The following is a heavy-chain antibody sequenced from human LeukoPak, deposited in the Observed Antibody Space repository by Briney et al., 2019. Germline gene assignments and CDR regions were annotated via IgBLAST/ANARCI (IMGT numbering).Heavy chain of an antibody. D-gene: IGHD4-11*01. Sequence: GESLKISCKGSGYSFTSYWIGWVRQMPGKGLEWMGIIYPSDSDTRYSPSFQGQVAISADKSISTSYLQWSSLKASDTAMYYCARQDSNYHADYWGQGTLVTVSS. CDR2: IYPSDSDT. CDR3: ARQDSNYHADY. V-gene: IGHV5-51*01. CDR1: GYSFTSYW. J-gene: IGHJ4*02.